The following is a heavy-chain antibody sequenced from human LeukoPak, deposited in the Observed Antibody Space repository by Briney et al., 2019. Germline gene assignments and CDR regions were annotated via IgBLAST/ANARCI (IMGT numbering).Heavy chain of an antibody. Sequence: SETLSLTCTVSGGSISSYYWSWIRQPPGKGLEWIGYIYYSGSTNYNPSLKSRVTISVDTSKNQFSLKLSSVTAADTAVYYCARGRSGSYIPPSYYFDYWGQGTLVTVSS. J-gene: IGHJ4*02. CDR2: IYYSGST. D-gene: IGHD1-26*01. CDR1: GGSISSYY. CDR3: ARGRSGSYIPPSYYFDY. V-gene: IGHV4-59*01.